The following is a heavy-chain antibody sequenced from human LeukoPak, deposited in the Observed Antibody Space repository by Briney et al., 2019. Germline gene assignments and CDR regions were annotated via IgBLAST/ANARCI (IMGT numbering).Heavy chain of an antibody. CDR1: GFTFDDYA. CDR2: ISGDGGST. Sequence: GGSLRLSCAASGFTFDDYAMHWVRHAPGKGLEWVSLISGDGGSTYYADSVKGRFTISRDNSKNSLYLQMNSLRTEDTALYYCAKSLYSSSWRGYYYGMDVWGPGTTVTVSS. CDR3: AKSLYSSSWRGYYYGMDV. J-gene: IGHJ6*02. V-gene: IGHV3-43*02. D-gene: IGHD6-13*01.